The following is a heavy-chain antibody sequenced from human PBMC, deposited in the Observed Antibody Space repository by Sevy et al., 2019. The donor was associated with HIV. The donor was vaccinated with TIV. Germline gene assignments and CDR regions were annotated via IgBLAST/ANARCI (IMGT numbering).Heavy chain of an antibody. V-gene: IGHV3-15*01. D-gene: IGHD6-19*01. CDR1: GFTFSNAW. J-gene: IGHJ5*02. CDR2: IKSKTDGGTT. Sequence: GGSLRLSCAASGFTFSNAWMSWVRQAPGKGLEWVGRIKSKTDGGTTDYAAPVKGGFTISRDDSKNTLYLQMNSLKTEDTAVYYCTTVAVAGTNWFDPWGQGTLVTVSS. CDR3: TTVAVAGTNWFDP.